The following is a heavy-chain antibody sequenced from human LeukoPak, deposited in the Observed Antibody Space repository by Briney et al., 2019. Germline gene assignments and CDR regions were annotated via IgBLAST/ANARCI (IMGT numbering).Heavy chain of an antibody. D-gene: IGHD3-16*02. CDR1: GFTFSNAW. J-gene: IGHJ4*02. V-gene: IGHV3-15*01. CDR2: IKSKTDGGTT. CDR3: TTKTGLKDYVWGSYRYEDY. Sequence: GGSLRLSCAASGFTFSNAWMSWVRQAPGKGLEWVGRIKSKTDGGTTDYAAPVKGRFTISRDDSKNTLYLQMNSLKTEDTAVYYCTTKTGLKDYVWGSYRYEDYWGQGTLVTVSS.